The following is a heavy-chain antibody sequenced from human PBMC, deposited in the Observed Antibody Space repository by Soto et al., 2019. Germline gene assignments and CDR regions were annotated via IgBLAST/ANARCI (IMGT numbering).Heavy chain of an antibody. CDR2: FGHNGETT. D-gene: IGHD2-21*01. Sequence: VPLLEPGGGLGQPGGSLRLSCVASGFTYNVMNWVRQAPGKGLEWVSGFGHNGETTFYADSVRGRFTISRDNSKYMIFLQMDSLRVEDTAVYYCAKMVGRIVGATTGPLDIWGRGTLVTVAT. V-gene: IGHV3-23*01. CDR1: GFTYNV. CDR3: AKMVGRIVGATTGPLDI. J-gene: IGHJ3*02.